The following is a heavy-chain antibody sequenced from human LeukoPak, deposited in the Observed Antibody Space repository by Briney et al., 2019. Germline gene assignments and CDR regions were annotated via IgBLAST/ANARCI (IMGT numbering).Heavy chain of an antibody. J-gene: IGHJ5*02. CDR1: VLTFSNYN. D-gene: IGHD3-10*01. CDR2: ISTSGSYI. V-gene: IGHV3-21*01. CDR3: ATDLIHYYASGAKT. Sequence: GGSLRLSCAASVLTFSNYNMNWVRQAPGKGLEWVSSISTSGSYIYYANSMKGRFTISRDNAKNSLYLQMNSLRVEDSAVYYCATDLIHYYASGAKTWGQGTLVTVSS.